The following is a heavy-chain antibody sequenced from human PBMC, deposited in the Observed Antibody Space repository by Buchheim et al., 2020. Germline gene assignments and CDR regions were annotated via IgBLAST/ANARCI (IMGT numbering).Heavy chain of an antibody. J-gene: IGHJ6*03. CDR3: AKDAILYYYGANPPEIYYYMDV. Sequence: QVQLVESGGGVVQPGRSLRLSCAASGFTFSSYGMHWVRQAPGKGLEWVAVISYDGSNKYYADSVKGRFTISRDNSKNTLSLQMNSMRAEDTAVYYCAKDAILYYYGANPPEIYYYMDVWGKGTT. CDR2: ISYDGSNK. V-gene: IGHV3-30*18. CDR1: GFTFSSYG. D-gene: IGHD3-10*01.